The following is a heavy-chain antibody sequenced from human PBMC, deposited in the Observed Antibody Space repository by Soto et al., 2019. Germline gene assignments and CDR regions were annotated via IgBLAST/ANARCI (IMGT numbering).Heavy chain of an antibody. J-gene: IGHJ1*01. CDR3: ARDLDGLHDDTSGPFPRPG. D-gene: IGHD3-22*01. CDR1: GGSISSYY. Sequence: KTSETLSLTCTVSGGSISSYYWSWIRQPAGKGLEWIGRIYTSGSTNYNPSLKSRVTMSVDTSKNQFSLKLSSVTAADTAVYYCARDLDGLHDDTSGPFPRPGWGQGTLVTVSS. CDR2: IYTSGST. V-gene: IGHV4-4*07.